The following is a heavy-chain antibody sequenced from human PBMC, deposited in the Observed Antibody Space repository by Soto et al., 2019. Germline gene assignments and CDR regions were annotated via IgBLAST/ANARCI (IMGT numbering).Heavy chain of an antibody. D-gene: IGHD3-10*01. CDR1: GGSISGGGFS. V-gene: IGHV4-30-2*01. CDR3: ARLQFGEGFDY. J-gene: IGHJ4*02. CDR2: ILHAGGT. Sequence: SETLSLTCAVSGGSISGGGFSWSWIRQPPGKGLEWIGYILHAGGTQYNPSLKSRVSMSVDKSKNQFSLHLTSVTAADTAVYYCARLQFGEGFDYWGQGALVTVSS.